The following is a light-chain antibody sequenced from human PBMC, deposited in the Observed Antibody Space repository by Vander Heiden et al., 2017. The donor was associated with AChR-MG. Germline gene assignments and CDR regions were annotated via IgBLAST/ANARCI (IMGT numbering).Light chain of an antibody. Sequence: QSVLTQPPSASGTPGQRVTISCSGSSSNIGSNTVNWYQQLPVTAPKLLIYSNNQRPSGVPDRFSGSKSGTSASLAISGLQSEDEADYYCAAWDDSLKFGGGTKLTVL. V-gene: IGLV1-44*01. CDR1: SSNIGSNT. J-gene: IGLJ2*01. CDR3: AAWDDSLK. CDR2: SNN.